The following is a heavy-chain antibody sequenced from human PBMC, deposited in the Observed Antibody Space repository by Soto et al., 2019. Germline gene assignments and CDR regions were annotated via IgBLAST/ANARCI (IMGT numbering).Heavy chain of an antibody. J-gene: IGHJ6*04. V-gene: IGHV3-30*18. CDR1: GFTFSSYG. Sequence: GGSLILSCAASGFTFSSYGMHWVRQAPGKGLEWVAVISYDGSNKYYADSVKGRFTISRDNSKNTLYLQMNSLRAEDTAVYYCAKAPKSDSGSYFYYYYYGMDVWGKGTTVTVSP. CDR2: ISYDGSNK. D-gene: IGHD1-26*01. CDR3: AKAPKSDSGSYFYYYYYGMDV.